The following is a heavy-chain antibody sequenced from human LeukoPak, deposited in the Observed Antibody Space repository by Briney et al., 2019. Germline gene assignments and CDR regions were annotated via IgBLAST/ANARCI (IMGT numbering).Heavy chain of an antibody. CDR2: IYSGGNT. D-gene: IGHD3-10*01. CDR3: ASMVRGTASGY. Sequence: GGSLRLSCAASGFTFSSYSMNWVRQAPGKGLEWVSVIYSGGNTYYADSVKGRFTISRDNSKNTLYLQITSLRAEDTAVYYCASMVRGTASGYWGQGTLVTVSS. V-gene: IGHV3-66*01. CDR1: GFTFSSYS. J-gene: IGHJ4*02.